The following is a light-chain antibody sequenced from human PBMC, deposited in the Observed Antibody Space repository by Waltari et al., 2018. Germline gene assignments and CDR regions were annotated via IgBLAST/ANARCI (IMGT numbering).Light chain of an antibody. CDR2: GAC. J-gene: IGKJ4*01. CDR3: QQYDIAPLT. CDR1: QTVRTTY. V-gene: IGKV3-20*01. Sequence: EIVLTQSPGTLSLSPGERATLSCRASQTVRTTYLAWYQQKPGQAPTLLIHGACIRATGIPDRVSGSGSWTDLSLTISRLGPEDFAVYYCQQYDIAPLTFGGGTKVEIK.